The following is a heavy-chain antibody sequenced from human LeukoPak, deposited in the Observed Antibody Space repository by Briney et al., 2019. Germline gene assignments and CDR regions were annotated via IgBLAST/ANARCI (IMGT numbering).Heavy chain of an antibody. CDR2: IIPIFGTA. D-gene: IGHD3-22*01. J-gene: IGHJ4*02. CDR3: ARDQPLLDYYDSSGGMVD. CDR1: GGTFSSYA. V-gene: IGHV1-69*05. Sequence: SVKVSCKASGGTFSSYAISWVRQAPGQGLEWMGRIIPIFGTANYAQKFQGRVTITTDESTSTAYMELSSLRSEDTAVYYCARDQPLLDYYDSSGGMVDWGQGALVTVSS.